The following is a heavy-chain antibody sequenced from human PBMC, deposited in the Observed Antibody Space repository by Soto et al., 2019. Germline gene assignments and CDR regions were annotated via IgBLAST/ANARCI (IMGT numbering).Heavy chain of an antibody. V-gene: IGHV1-18*01. CDR2: ISAHNGNT. Sequence: QGHLVQSGAEVKNPGASVTVSCKGSGYDFTTYGITWVRQAPGQGLEWMAWISAHNGNTNYAPNLQGRVTVTRDTSTSTAYIELRSLRSDDTAVYYCARGRYGDYWGQGALVTVSS. CDR1: GYDFTTYG. J-gene: IGHJ4*02. CDR3: ARGRYGDY. D-gene: IGHD1-1*01.